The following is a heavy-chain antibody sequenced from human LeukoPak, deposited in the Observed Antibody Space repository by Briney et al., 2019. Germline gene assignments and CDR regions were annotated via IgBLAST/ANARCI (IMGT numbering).Heavy chain of an antibody. J-gene: IGHJ6*03. D-gene: IGHD2-2*01. V-gene: IGHV1-18*01. Sequence: GASVKVSCKATGYTFTSYGISWVRQAPGQGLECMGWISGYNGNTNYAQILQGRVTMTTDTSTSTAYMELRSLRSDDTAVYYCARGLVIYSYYYMDVWGKGTTVTVSS. CDR3: ARGLVIYSYYYMDV. CDR2: ISGYNGNT. CDR1: GYTFTSYG.